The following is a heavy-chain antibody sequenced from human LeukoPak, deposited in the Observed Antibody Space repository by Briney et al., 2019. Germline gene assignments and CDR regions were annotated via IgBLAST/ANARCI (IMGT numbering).Heavy chain of an antibody. CDR1: GYTFTRYY. J-gene: IGHJ5*02. V-gene: IGHV1-46*01. CDR3: ARDQAVAGTRWFDP. Sequence: ASVKVSCKASGYTFTRYYMHWERQAPGQGLEWMGIINPSGGSTSYAQKFQGRVTMTRDMSTSTVYMELSSLRSEDTAVYYCARDQAVAGTRWFDPWGQGTLVTVSS. D-gene: IGHD6-19*01. CDR2: INPSGGST.